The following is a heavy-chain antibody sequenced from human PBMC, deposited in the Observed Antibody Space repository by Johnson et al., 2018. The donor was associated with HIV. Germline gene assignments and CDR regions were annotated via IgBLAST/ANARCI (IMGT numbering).Heavy chain of an antibody. CDR3: TICGVVTPGHSFDI. CDR2: IKSKTDGGTT. D-gene: IGHD4-23*01. V-gene: IGHV3-15*01. J-gene: IGHJ3*02. Sequence: VQLVESGGGVVRPGGSLRLSCAASGFTFSNAWMSWVRQAPGKGLEWVGRIKSKTDGGTTDYAAPVKGRFTISRDDSKNKLYLQMNSLKTEDTAVYYCTICGVVTPGHSFDIWGQGTMVTVSS. CDR1: GFTFSNAW.